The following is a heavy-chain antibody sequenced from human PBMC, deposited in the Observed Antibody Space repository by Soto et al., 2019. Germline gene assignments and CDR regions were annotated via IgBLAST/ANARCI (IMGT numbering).Heavy chain of an antibody. J-gene: IGHJ6*02. CDR2: IYHSGST. D-gene: IGHD3-22*01. Sequence: SETLSLTCAVSGGSISSSNWWSWVRQPPGKGLEWIGEIYHSGSTNYNPSLKSRVTISVDKSKNQFSLKLSSVTAADTAVYYCARDHRDSSGKKHYYYYYGMDVWGQGTTVTVSS. V-gene: IGHV4-4*02. CDR3: ARDHRDSSGKKHYYYYYGMDV. CDR1: GGSISSSNW.